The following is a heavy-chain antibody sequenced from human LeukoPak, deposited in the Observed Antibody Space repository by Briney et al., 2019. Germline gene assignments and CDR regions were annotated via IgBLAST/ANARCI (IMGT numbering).Heavy chain of an antibody. CDR3: AKTSPRIRGGYFDY. Sequence: GGSLRLSCAASGFTFSSYAMSWVRQAPGKGLEWVSLNNDSGGNTYYADSVKGRFTISRDNSKNTLFLQMSSLRADDTAVYSCAKTSPRIRGGYFDYWGQGTRVTVSS. CDR2: NNDSGGNT. D-gene: IGHD3-10*01. V-gene: IGHV3-23*01. CDR1: GFTFSSYA. J-gene: IGHJ4*02.